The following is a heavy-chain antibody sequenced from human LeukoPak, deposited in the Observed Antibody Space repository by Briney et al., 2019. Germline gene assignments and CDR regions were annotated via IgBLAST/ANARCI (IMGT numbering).Heavy chain of an antibody. V-gene: IGHV1-8*01. CDR1: GYTFTSYD. CDR2: MNPNSGNT. CDR3: ARGVVGTMVRGVIKSENWFDP. D-gene: IGHD3-10*01. J-gene: IGHJ5*02. Sequence: ASVKVSCKASGYTFTSYDINWVRQATGQGLEWMGWMNPNSGNTGYAQKFQGRVTMTRDTSISTAYMELSRLRSDDTAVYYCARGVVGTMVRGVIKSENWFDPWGQGTLVTVSS.